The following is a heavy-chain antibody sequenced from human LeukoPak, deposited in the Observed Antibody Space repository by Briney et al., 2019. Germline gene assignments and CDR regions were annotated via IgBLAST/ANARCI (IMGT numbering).Heavy chain of an antibody. CDR1: GYTFTSYY. CDR2: INPSGGST. D-gene: IGHD6-19*01. J-gene: IGHJ4*02. Sequence: ASVKVSCKASGYTFTSYYMHWVRQAPGQGLEWKGIINPSGGSTSYAQKFQGRVTMTRDTSTSTVYMELSSLRSEDTAVYYCARAHALAGYDYWGQGTLVTVSS. CDR3: ARAHALAGYDY. V-gene: IGHV1-46*01.